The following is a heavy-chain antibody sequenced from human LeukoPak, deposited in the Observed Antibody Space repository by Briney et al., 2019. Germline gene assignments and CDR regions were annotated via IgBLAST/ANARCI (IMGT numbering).Heavy chain of an antibody. CDR3: ARSNNYDSSGWGY. Sequence: GGSLRLSCAASGFTFSSYGMHWVRQAPGKGLEWVAVISYDGSNKYYADSVKGRFTISRDNSKNTLYLQMNSLRAEDTAVYYCARSNNYDSSGWGYWGQGTLVTVSS. CDR2: ISYDGSNK. J-gene: IGHJ4*02. D-gene: IGHD3-22*01. V-gene: IGHV3-30*03. CDR1: GFTFSSYG.